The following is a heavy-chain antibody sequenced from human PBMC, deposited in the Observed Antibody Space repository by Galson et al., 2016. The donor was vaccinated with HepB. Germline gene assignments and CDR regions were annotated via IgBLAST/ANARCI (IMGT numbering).Heavy chain of an antibody. V-gene: IGHV1-69*13. CDR1: GGTFSDYT. CDR3: TRVLFMVRGIIISADYHGMDV. Sequence: SVKVSCKASGGTFSDYTINWVRHAPGQGLEWMGGIIPIFGTANYAQKLEGRVTITADESTNTANMELSSLRSEDTAVYYCTRVLFMVRGIIISADYHGMDVWGQGTTVTVSS. CDR2: IIPIFGTA. D-gene: IGHD3-10*01. J-gene: IGHJ6*02.